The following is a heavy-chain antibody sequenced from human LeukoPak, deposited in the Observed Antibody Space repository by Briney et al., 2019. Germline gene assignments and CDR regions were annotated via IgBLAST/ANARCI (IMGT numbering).Heavy chain of an antibody. CDR2: IYYSGST. D-gene: IGHD3-22*01. J-gene: IGHJ6*02. CDR1: GGSISSSSYY. CDR3: TRVLPSCSSGYVPPYERNWYGMDV. Sequence: PSETLSLTCTVSGGSISSSSYYWGWIRQPPGKGLEWIGSIYYSGSTYYNPSLKSRVTISVDTSKYQFSLKLSSVTAGDTAVYYGTRVLPSCSSGYVPPYERNWYGMDVWGQGTRVSVSS. V-gene: IGHV4-39*07.